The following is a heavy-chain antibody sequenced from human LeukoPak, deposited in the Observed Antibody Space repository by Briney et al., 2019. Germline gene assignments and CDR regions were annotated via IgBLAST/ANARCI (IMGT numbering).Heavy chain of an antibody. CDR1: GGSISSSSYY. Sequence: SETLSLTCTVSGGSISSSSYYWGWIRQPPGKGLEWIGTIYYSGSTYYNPSLKSRVTISVDTSKNQFSLKLSSVTAADTAVYYCARSGSGYLRYYFDYWGQGTLVTVSS. CDR2: IYYSGST. CDR3: ARSGSGYLRYYFDY. D-gene: IGHD5-12*01. J-gene: IGHJ4*02. V-gene: IGHV4-39*07.